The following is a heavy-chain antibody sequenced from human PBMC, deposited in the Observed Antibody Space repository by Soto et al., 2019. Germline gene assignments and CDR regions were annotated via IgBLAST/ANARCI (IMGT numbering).Heavy chain of an antibody. V-gene: IGHV1-2*04. CDR3: ARGGYSSSWYYYYYMDV. CDR1: GYTFTGYY. D-gene: IGHD6-13*01. Sequence: ASVKVSCKASGYTFTGYYMHWVRQAPGQGLEWMGWINPNSGGTNYAQKFQGWVTMTRDTSISTAYMELSRLRSDDTAVYYCARGGYSSSWYYYYYMDVWGKGTTVTVSS. CDR2: INPNSGGT. J-gene: IGHJ6*03.